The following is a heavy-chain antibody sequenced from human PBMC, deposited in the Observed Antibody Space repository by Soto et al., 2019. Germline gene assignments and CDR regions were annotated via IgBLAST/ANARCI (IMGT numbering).Heavy chain of an antibody. CDR3: ARVFEGDAWETDDY. Sequence: SETLSLTCTVSGGSISSGDYYWSWIRQPPGRGLEWIGYIYYSGSTYYNPPLKSRVTISVDTSKNQFSLKLSSVTAADTAVYYFARVFEGDAWETDDYWGQGTLVTVSS. D-gene: IGHD3-16*01. CDR1: GGSISSGDYY. V-gene: IGHV4-30-4*01. CDR2: IYYSGST. J-gene: IGHJ4*02.